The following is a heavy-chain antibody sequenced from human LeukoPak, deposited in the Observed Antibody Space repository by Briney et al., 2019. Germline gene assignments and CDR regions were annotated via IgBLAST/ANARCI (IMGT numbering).Heavy chain of an antibody. CDR1: GGSISSYY. V-gene: IGHV4-59*01. CDR3: ARSRSHYYDSSGYYGFDY. CDR2: IYYSGST. D-gene: IGHD3-22*01. J-gene: IGHJ4*02. Sequence: SETLSLTCTVSGGSISSYYWSWIRQPPGRGLEWIGYIYYSGSTNYNPSLKSRVTISVDTSKNQFSLKLSSVTAADTAVYYCARSRSHYYDSSGYYGFDYWGQGTLVTVSS.